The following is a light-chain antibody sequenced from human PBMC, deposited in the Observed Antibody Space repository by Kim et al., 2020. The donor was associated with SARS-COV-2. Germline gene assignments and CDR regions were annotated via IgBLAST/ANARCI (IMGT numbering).Light chain of an antibody. CDR2: DAS. J-gene: IGKJ2*01. V-gene: IGKV1-5*01. CDR1: QSISTW. CDR3: QQYDSSSYT. Sequence: DIQMTQSPSTMSASVGDRVTITCRASQSISTWLAWYQQKPGNAPKLVIYDASTLERGVPSRFSGSGSGTEFTLTISRLQPDDFATYYCQQYDSSSYTFGQGTKLEI.